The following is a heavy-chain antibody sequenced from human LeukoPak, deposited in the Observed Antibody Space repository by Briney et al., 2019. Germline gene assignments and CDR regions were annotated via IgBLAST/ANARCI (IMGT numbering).Heavy chain of an antibody. J-gene: IGHJ4*02. CDR3: AKWPEGDSRHFEY. V-gene: IGHV3-23*01. CDR2: ISGSGGRT. CDR1: GFIFKSYA. D-gene: IGHD3-16*01. Sequence: PGGALRLSCAASGFIFKSYAMNWVRQAPGKGLEWVSAISGSGGRTYYADSVKGRFTISRDNSNSRNTLYLQMNSLTAEDTAVYYCAKWPEGDSRHFEYWGQGTLVTVSS.